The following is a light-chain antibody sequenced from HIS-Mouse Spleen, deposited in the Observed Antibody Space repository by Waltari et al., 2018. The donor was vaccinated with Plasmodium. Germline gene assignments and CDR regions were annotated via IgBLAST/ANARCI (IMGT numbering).Light chain of an antibody. CDR2: QDS. CDR1: TLGSTY. J-gene: IGLJ2*01. V-gene: IGLV3-1*01. CDR3: QAWDSSTVV. Sequence: SYELTQPPSVSVSPGQTASIPCSGDTLGSTYACWYQQKPGQSPVLVIYQDSKRPSGIPERFSGSNSGNTATLTISGTQAMDEADYYCQAWDSSTVVFGGGTKLTVL.